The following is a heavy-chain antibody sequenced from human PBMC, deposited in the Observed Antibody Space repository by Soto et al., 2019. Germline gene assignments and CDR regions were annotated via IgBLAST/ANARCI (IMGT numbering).Heavy chain of an antibody. J-gene: IGHJ6*02. V-gene: IGHV4-4*02. CDR2: LSRGDER. CDR3: ATQTISYTWGV. Sequence: QVQLQESGPGLVKPSETLSLTCTVSGAPITTTKWWAWVRLPPGKGLEWIGELSRGDERSSNPSLVGRFTMSLDKSNNHFSLKLTSVTAAHTAIYYCATQTISYTWGVWGRGTSVTVSS. CDR1: GAPITTTKW. D-gene: IGHD3-16*01.